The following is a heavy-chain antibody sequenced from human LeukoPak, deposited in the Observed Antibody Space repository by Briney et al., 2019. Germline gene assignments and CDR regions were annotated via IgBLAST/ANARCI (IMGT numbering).Heavy chain of an antibody. D-gene: IGHD2-2*02. V-gene: IGHV1-2*02. J-gene: IGHJ5*02. CDR3: ARDRPGRYCSSTRCYMASPFDP. Sequence: ASVKVSCKTSGYTFTGYYIHWVRQAPGQGLEWMGWINPNSGDTNYAQKFQGRVSMTGDTSISTAYMELSRLRSDDTAVYYCARDRPGRYCSSTRCYMASPFDPWGQGTLVTVSS. CDR2: INPNSGDT. CDR1: GYTFTGYY.